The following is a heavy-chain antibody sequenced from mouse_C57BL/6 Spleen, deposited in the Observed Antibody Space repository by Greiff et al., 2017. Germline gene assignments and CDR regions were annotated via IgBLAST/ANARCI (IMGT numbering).Heavy chain of an antibody. V-gene: IGHV1-83*01. Sequence: VQLKQSGPELVKPGASVKMSCKASGYTFTDYYMHWVKQKPGKGLEWIGEIYPGSGNTYYNEKFKGKATLTADTSSSTAYMQLSSLTSEDSAVYFCARFYYGSPYWGQGTSVTVSS. CDR1: YTFTDYYM. D-gene: IGHD1-1*01. CDR3: RFYYGSPY. J-gene: IGHJ4*01. CDR2: YPGSGNTY.